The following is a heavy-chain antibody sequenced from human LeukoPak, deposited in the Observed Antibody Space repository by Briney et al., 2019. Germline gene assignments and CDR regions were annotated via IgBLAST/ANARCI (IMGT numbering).Heavy chain of an antibody. V-gene: IGHV4-34*01. CDR2: INHSGGT. Sequence: PSETLSLTCAVYGGSFSGYYWSWIRQPPGKGLEWIGEINHSGGTNYNPSLKSRVTISVDTSKNQFSLKLSSVTAADTAVYYCARGRGYCTNGVCYTVRGLFDYWGQGTLVTVSS. D-gene: IGHD2-8*01. J-gene: IGHJ4*02. CDR3: ARGRGYCTNGVCYTVRGLFDY. CDR1: GGSFSGYY.